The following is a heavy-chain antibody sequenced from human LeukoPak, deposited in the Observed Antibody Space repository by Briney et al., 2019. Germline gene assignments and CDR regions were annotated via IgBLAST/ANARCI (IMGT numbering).Heavy chain of an antibody. CDR3: ARDRPYYYDSSGYHGEDAFDI. Sequence: SVKVSCKASGGTFSSYAISCVRQAPGQGLEWRGGIIPIFGTANYAQKFQGRVTITADESTSRAYTDLSSLRSEDPAVYYCARDRPYYYDSSGYHGEDAFDIWAKGQWSPSLQ. CDR2: IIPIFGTA. V-gene: IGHV1-69*13. J-gene: IGHJ3*02. D-gene: IGHD3-22*01. CDR1: GGTFSSYA.